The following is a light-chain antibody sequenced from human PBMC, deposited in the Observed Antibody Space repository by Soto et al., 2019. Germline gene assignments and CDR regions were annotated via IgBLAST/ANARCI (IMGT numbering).Light chain of an antibody. V-gene: IGLV2-11*01. CDR2: DVT. CDR1: SSDVGGYHV. Sequence: QSALTQPRSVSGSPGQSVTISCTGTSSDVGGYHVVSWYQQHPGKAPKLIIYDVTKRPSGVPDRFSGSKSGNTASLTVSGLQAEDEADYYCCSYAGTYSLWVFGGGPKLTVL. J-gene: IGLJ3*02. CDR3: CSYAGTYSLWV.